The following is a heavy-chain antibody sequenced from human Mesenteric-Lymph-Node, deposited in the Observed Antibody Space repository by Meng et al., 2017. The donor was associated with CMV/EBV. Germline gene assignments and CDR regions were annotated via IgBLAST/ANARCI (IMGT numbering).Heavy chain of an antibody. V-gene: IGHV3-30*02. CDR2: IRYDGRSD. Sequence: GGSLRLSCAASGFTFSTYGMHWVRQAPGKGLEWVAFIRYDGRSDHYEDSVKGRFTISRDNSKDTLYLQMNSLRAEDTALYLCAKDMYGDFDYWGPGTVVTVSS. J-gene: IGHJ4*02. D-gene: IGHD2-21*01. CDR3: AKDMYGDFDY. CDR1: GFTFSTYG.